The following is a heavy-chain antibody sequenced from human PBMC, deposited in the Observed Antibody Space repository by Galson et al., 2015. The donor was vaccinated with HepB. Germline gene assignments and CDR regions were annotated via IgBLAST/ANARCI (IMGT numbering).Heavy chain of an antibody. CDR1: GFTFSSYA. Sequence: SLRLSCAASGFTFSSYAMSWVRQAPGKGLEWVSAISGSGGSTYYADSVKGRFTISRDNSKNTLYLQMNSLRAEDTAVYYCAKDTITMVRGTSYYFDYWGQGTLVTVSS. J-gene: IGHJ4*02. D-gene: IGHD3-10*01. CDR2: ISGSGGST. V-gene: IGHV3-23*01. CDR3: AKDTITMVRGTSYYFDY.